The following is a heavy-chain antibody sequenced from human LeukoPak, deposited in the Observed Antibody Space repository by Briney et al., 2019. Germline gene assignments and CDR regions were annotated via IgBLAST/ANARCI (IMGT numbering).Heavy chain of an antibody. CDR3: ARDLDCSSTSCYDY. CDR2: IYYTGST. J-gene: IGHJ4*02. D-gene: IGHD2-2*01. CDR1: GGSISSYY. V-gene: IGHV4-59*01. Sequence: SETLSLTCTVSGGSISSYYCSWIRQPPGKGLEWIGYIYYTGSTNYNPSLKSRVTISVDMSKNQFSLRLSSVTAADTAVYYCARDLDCSSTSCYDYWGQGTLVTVSS.